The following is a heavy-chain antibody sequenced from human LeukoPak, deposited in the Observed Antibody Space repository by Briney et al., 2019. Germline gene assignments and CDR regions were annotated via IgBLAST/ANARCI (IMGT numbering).Heavy chain of an antibody. Sequence: GGSLKLSCVASGFTFGSYWMTWVRQAPGKGLEWVANIQPDGSQGLYVDSVKGRFIISRDNAKKSLYLQMNSLRAEDTAVYYCTRDPLYGALDSWGQGTLVTVSS. CDR1: GFTFGSYW. V-gene: IGHV3-7*01. CDR2: IQPDGSQG. CDR3: TRDPLYGALDS. J-gene: IGHJ4*02. D-gene: IGHD4-17*01.